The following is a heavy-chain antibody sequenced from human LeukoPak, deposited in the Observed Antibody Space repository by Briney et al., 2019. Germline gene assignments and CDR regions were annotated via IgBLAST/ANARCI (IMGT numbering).Heavy chain of an antibody. D-gene: IGHD6-19*01. CDR2: IIPIFGTA. Sequence: SVKVSCKASGGTFSSYAISWVRQAPGQGLEWMGGIIPIFGTANYAQKFQGRVTITTDESTSTAYMELSSLRSEDTAVYYCAKGYSSGWYESNFDYWGQGALVTVSS. CDR1: GGTFSSYA. CDR3: AKGYSSGWYESNFDY. V-gene: IGHV1-69*05. J-gene: IGHJ4*02.